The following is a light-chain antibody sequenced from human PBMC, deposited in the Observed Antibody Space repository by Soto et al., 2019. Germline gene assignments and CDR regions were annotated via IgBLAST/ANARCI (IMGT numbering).Light chain of an antibody. CDR1: QDISNF. J-gene: IGKJ3*01. V-gene: IGKV1-33*01. Sequence: DIQMTQSPSSQSASVGNRVTITCRASQDISNFLNWYQQKPGTDPKLLIYDASNLETGVPSRFSGSGSGTDFTFTISSLQPEDIATYYCQQYDNLPPFTFGPGTKVDIK. CDR3: QQYDNLPPFT. CDR2: DAS.